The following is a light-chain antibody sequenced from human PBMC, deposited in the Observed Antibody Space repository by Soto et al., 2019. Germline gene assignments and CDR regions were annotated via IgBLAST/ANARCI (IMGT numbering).Light chain of an antibody. CDR2: GAS. V-gene: IGKV3-20*01. CDR1: QSVSSSY. CDR3: QQYGSSLLT. J-gene: IGKJ4*01. Sequence: EIVLTQSPVTLSLSPGERATLSCRASQSVSSSYLACYQQKPGQAPRLLIYGASSRATGIPDRFCGSGSGTDFTLTFSRLEPEDFAVYYCQQYGSSLLTFGGGTKVEIK.